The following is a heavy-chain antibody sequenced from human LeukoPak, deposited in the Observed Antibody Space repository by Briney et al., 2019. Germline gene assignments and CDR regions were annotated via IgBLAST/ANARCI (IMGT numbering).Heavy chain of an antibody. V-gene: IGHV3-21*01. CDR2: IKSSSSYI. CDR3: ARDPYFDY. J-gene: IGHJ4*02. Sequence: GGSLRLSCVASGFTFSDAWMSWVRQAPGKGLEWVSSIKSSSSYIYHADSVKGRFTISRDNAKNSLYLQMNSLRAEDTAVYYCARDPYFDYWGQGTLVTVSS. CDR1: GFTFSDAW.